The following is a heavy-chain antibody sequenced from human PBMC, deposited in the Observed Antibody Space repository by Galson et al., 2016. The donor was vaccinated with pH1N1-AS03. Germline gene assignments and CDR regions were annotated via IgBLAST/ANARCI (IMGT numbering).Heavy chain of an antibody. CDR1: DDSIRSSLYY. CDR3: ARQGDTSMVTDCHYYHMDV. J-gene: IGHJ6*03. D-gene: IGHD5-18*01. V-gene: IGHV4-39*01. Sequence: ETLSLTCIVADDSIRSSLYYWGWIRQSTGKGLGWIGSMDHSGSSYYNPSLQSRVTMSVDLSKRHFSLKLTSVTAVDTGVYYCARQGDTSMVTDCHYYHMDVWGKGTTVTVSS. CDR2: MDHSGSS.